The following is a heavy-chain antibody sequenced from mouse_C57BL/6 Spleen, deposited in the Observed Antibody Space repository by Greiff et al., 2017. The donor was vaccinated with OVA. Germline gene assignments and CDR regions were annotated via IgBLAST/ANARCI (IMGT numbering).Heavy chain of an antibody. CDR2: ILPSIGRT. CDR1: DSEVFPIAY. V-gene: IGHV15-2*01. D-gene: IGHD2-1*01. Sequence: QVQLQQSGSELRSPGSSVKLSCKDFDSEVFPIAYMSWVRQKPGHGFEWIGGILPSIGRTIYGEMFEDTATSDADTLSNTAYLELNSLTSEGSAIYDCARSDGNPDDYAMDYWGQGTSVTVSS. J-gene: IGHJ4*01. CDR3: ARSDGNPDDYAMDY.